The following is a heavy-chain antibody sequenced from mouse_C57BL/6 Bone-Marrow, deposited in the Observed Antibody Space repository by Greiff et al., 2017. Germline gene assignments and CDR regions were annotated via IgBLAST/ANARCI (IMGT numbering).Heavy chain of an antibody. V-gene: IGHV5-6*01. D-gene: IGHD1-2*01. CDR2: ISSGGSYT. CDR3: AGYSRRDWYFDV. J-gene: IGHJ1*03. CDR1: GFTFSSYG. Sequence: EVKVVESGGDLVKPGGSLKLSCAASGFTFSSYGMSWVRQTPDKRLEWVATISSGGSYTYYPDSVKGRFTISRDNAKNTLYLQMSSLKSEDTAMYYCAGYSRRDWYFDVWGTGTTGTGSS.